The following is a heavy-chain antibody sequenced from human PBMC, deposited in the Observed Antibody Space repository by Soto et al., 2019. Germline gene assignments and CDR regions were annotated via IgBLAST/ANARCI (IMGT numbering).Heavy chain of an antibody. CDR2: TYYKGDT. CDR1: GGSISTSYDY. V-gene: IGHV4-39*01. J-gene: IGHJ6*02. CDR3: ARHHTSAYNYGLDV. Sequence: QLQLQESGPGLVKPSETLSLTCNVSGGSISTSYDYWGWIRHPPGKRLEWIVPTYYKGDTYYNPFLMSRVTISIDTSNNQFSLNLRSVTAADTALYYCARHHTSAYNYGLDVWGQGTTVTVSS.